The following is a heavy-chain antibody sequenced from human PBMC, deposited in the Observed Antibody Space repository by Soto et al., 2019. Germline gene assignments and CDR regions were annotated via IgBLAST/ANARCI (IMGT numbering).Heavy chain of an antibody. CDR1: GFTFSIYA. CDR2: LSASSDNT. V-gene: IGHV3-23*01. Sequence: PWGSLRLSCAASGFTFSIYAMTWFRQSPGKGLEWVSSLSASSDNTYYADSVKGRFTISRDNSKNTLYLQMNSLRAEDTAVYYCAKDESNSNPLYYFDYWGQGTLVTVSS. D-gene: IGHD4-4*01. CDR3: AKDESNSNPLYYFDY. J-gene: IGHJ4*02.